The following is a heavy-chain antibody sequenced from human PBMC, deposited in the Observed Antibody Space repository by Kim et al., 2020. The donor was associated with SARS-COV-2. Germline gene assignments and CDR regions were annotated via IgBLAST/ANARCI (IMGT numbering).Heavy chain of an antibody. Sequence: GGSLRLSCAASGFTFSSYGMHWVRQAPGKGLEWVAVIWYDGSNKYYADSVKGRFTISRDNSKNTLYLQMNSLRAEDTAVYYCAKDGMGYYDSSGYWLTPLFVGSVDYWGQGTLVTVSS. CDR3: AKDGMGYYDSSGYWLTPLFVGSVDY. V-gene: IGHV3-33*06. D-gene: IGHD3-22*01. CDR2: IWYDGSNK. J-gene: IGHJ4*02. CDR1: GFTFSSYG.